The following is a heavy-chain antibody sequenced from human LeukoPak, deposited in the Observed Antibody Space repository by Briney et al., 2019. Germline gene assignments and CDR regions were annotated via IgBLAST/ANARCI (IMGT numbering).Heavy chain of an antibody. Sequence: SETLSLTCTVSGGSISSSSYYWGWIRQPPGKGLEWIGSIYYSGSTYYNPSLKSRVTISVDTSKNQFSLKLSSVTAADTAVYYCARGRTAAAVDYWGQGTLVTVSS. CDR1: GGSISSSSYY. CDR2: IYYSGST. CDR3: ARGRTAAAVDY. V-gene: IGHV4-39*07. J-gene: IGHJ4*02. D-gene: IGHD6-13*01.